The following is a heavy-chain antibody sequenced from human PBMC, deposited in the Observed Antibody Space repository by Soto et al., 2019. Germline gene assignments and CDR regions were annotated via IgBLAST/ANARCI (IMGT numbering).Heavy chain of an antibody. Sequence: PSETLSLTCFVSGGSIRSYHWSWIRQPPGKGLEWIGHMFYSGSTNYNPSLKGRVTISVDTFKNQFSLKVTSVTAADTAVYYCARDLPVSEGPYYYGMDVWGQGTTVTVSS. V-gene: IGHV4-59*01. J-gene: IGHJ6*02. CDR3: ARDLPVSEGPYYYGMDV. CDR1: GGSIRSYH. CDR2: MFYSGST.